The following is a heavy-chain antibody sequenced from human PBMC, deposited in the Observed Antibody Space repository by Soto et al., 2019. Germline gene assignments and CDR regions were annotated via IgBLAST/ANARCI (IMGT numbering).Heavy chain of an antibody. CDR1: GFTFSSYG. CDR3: AKRSDSSGYKMPYLDY. J-gene: IGHJ4*02. V-gene: IGHV3-30*18. CDR2: ISYDGSNK. Sequence: GGSLRLSCAASGFTFSSYGMHWVRQAPGKGLEWVAVISYDGSNKYYADSVKGRFTISRDNSKNTLYLQMNSLRAEDTAVYYCAKRSDSSGYKMPYLDYWGQGTLVTVSS. D-gene: IGHD3-22*01.